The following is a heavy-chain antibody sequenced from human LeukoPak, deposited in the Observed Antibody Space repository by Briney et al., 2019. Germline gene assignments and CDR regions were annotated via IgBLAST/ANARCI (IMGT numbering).Heavy chain of an antibody. CDR1: GYPFTGYY. CDR2: INPNSGFT. D-gene: IGHD2-2*01. Sequence: ASVKVSCKASGYPFTGYYLHWVRQAPGQGLEWMGWINPNSGFTNYAQKFQGRVTMTRDTSISTAYMELSSLRSDDTAVYYCARLADCSSSSCRSFDYWGQGTLVTVSS. J-gene: IGHJ4*02. CDR3: ARLADCSSSSCRSFDY. V-gene: IGHV1-2*02.